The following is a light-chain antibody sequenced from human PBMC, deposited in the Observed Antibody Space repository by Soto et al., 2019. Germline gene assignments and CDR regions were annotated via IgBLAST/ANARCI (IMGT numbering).Light chain of an antibody. CDR2: SNN. CDR3: AAWYDSLISPV. Sequence: QSVLTQAPSASGVPGQRVTISCSGSTSNIGRYGVDWYQHLPGTAPNLLIYSNNDRPSGVPDRFSGYQSGSSASPAISGLQSEDDADYYCAAWYDSLISPVFGGGTKLTVL. CDR1: TSNIGRYG. J-gene: IGLJ2*01. V-gene: IGLV1-44*01.